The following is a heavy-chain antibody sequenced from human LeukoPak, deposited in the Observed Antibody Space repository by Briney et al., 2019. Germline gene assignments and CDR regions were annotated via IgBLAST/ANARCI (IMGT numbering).Heavy chain of an antibody. Sequence: PSETLSLTCAVYGGSFSGYYWSWIRQPPGKGLEWIGEINHSGSTNYNPSLKSRVTISVDTSKNQFSLKLSSVTAADTAVYYCARIVIVVVSEGQLHVWFDPWGQGTLVTVSS. D-gene: IGHD3-22*01. V-gene: IGHV4-34*01. CDR2: INHSGST. J-gene: IGHJ5*02. CDR3: ARIVIVVVSEGQLHVWFDP. CDR1: GGSFSGYY.